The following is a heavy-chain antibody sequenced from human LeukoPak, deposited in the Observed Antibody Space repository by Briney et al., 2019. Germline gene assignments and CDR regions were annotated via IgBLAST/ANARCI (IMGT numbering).Heavy chain of an antibody. Sequence: SEALSLTCAVYGGSFSGYYRSWIRQPPGKGLEWIGEINHSGSTNYNPSLKSRVTISVDTSKNQFSLKLSSVTAADTAVYYCARGVGATVLDYWGQGTLVTVSS. J-gene: IGHJ4*02. CDR3: ARGVGATVLDY. D-gene: IGHD1-26*01. CDR2: INHSGST. CDR1: GGSFSGYY. V-gene: IGHV4-34*01.